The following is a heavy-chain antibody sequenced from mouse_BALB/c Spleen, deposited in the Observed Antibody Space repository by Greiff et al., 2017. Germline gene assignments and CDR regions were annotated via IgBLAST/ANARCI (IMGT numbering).Heavy chain of an antibody. J-gene: IGHJ3*01. CDR1: GYTFTSYV. CDR3: ARANWDVGFAY. D-gene: IGHD4-1*01. CDR2: INPYNDGT. V-gene: IGHV1-14*01. Sequence: EVQLQQSGPELVKPGASVKMSCKASGYTFTSYVMHWVKQKPGQGLECIGYINPYNDGTKYNEKFKGKATLTSDKSSSTAYMELSSLTSEDSAVYYCARANWDVGFAYWGQGTLVTVSA.